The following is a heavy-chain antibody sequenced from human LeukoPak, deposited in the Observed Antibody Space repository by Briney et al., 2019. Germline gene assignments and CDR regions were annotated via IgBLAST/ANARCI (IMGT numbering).Heavy chain of an antibody. Sequence: GGSLRLSCAASGFTFSSYSMNWVRQAPGKGLEWVGRIKSKTAGGTTDYAAPVKGRFTISRDDSKNTLYLQMNSLKTEDTAVYYCTTDDAPRGGWSFDYWGQGTLVTVSS. CDR1: GFTFSSYS. D-gene: IGHD6-19*01. J-gene: IGHJ4*02. V-gene: IGHV3-15*01. CDR3: TTDDAPRGGWSFDY. CDR2: IKSKTAGGTT.